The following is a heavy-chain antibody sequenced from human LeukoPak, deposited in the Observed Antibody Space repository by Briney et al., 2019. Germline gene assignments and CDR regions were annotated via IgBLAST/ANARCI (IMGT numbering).Heavy chain of an antibody. CDR2: IYYSGST. D-gene: IGHD2-2*01. V-gene: IGHV4-31*03. J-gene: IGHJ4*02. Sequence: SETLSLTCTASGGSISSGGYYWSWIRQHPGKGLEWIGYIYYSGSTYYNPSLKSRVTISVDTSKNQFSLKLSSVTAADTAVYYCASTGDYCSSTSCLNYWGQGTLVTVSS. CDR3: ASTGDYCSSTSCLNY. CDR1: GGSISSGGYY.